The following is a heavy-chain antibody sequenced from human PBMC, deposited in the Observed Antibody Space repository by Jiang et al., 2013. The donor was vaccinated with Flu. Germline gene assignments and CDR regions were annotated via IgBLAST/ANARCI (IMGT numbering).Heavy chain of an antibody. Sequence: AASGFTFSSYGMHWVRQAPGKGLEWVAVISYDGSNKYYADSVKGRFTISRDNSKNTLYLQMNSLRAEDTAVYYCAGPTVTWGQGTLVTVSS. D-gene: IGHD4-17*01. CDR1: GFTFSSYG. J-gene: IGHJ4*02. CDR3: AGPTVT. CDR2: ISYDGSNK. V-gene: IGHV3-30*03.